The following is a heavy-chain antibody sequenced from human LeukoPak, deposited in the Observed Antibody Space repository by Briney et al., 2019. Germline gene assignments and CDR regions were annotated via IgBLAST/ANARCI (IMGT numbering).Heavy chain of an antibody. CDR2: INTNTGNP. CDR3: ASQKWELQNYY. Sequence: EASVKVSCKASGYTFTSYAMNWVRQAPGQGLEWMGWINTNTGNPTYAQGFTGRFVFSLDTSVSTAYLQISSLKAEDTAVYYCASQKWELQNYYWGQGTLVTVSS. CDR1: GYTFTSYA. V-gene: IGHV7-4-1*02. D-gene: IGHD1-26*01. J-gene: IGHJ4*02.